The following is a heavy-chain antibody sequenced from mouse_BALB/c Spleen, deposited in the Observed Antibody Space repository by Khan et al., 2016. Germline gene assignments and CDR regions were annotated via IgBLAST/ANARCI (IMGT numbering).Heavy chain of an antibody. CDR1: GYSITSDYA. V-gene: IGHV3-2*02. Sequence: EVQLQESGPGLVKPSQSLSLTCTVTGYSITSDYAWNWIRQFPGNKLEWMGYISYSGSTSYNPSLKSQISITRDTSKNQFFLQLNSVTTEDTATXYCARDYYGSSYFDYWGQGTTLTVSS. CDR2: ISYSGST. CDR3: ARDYYGSSYFDY. J-gene: IGHJ2*01. D-gene: IGHD1-1*01.